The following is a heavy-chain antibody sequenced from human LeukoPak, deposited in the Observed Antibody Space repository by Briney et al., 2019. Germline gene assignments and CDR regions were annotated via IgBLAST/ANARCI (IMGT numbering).Heavy chain of an antibody. CDR2: IYYSGST. Sequence: PSETLSLTCTVSGGSISSSSYYWVWIRQPPGKGLEWIGSIYYSGSTYYNPSLKSRVTISVDTSKNQFSLKLSSVTAAVTAVYYCASPAMVRGVSTFDYWGQVTLVTVSS. V-gene: IGHV4-39*01. CDR1: GGSISSSSYY. CDR3: ASPAMVRGVSTFDY. D-gene: IGHD3-10*01. J-gene: IGHJ4*02.